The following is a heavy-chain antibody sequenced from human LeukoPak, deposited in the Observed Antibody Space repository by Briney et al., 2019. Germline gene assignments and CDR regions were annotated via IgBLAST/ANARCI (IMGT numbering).Heavy chain of an antibody. CDR2: ISYDRSNK. Sequence: PGGSLRLSCAASGFTFNSYAMHWVRQAPGKGLEWVAVISYDRSNKYYADSVKGRFTISRDNSKNTLYLQMNSLRAEDTAVYYCARGRPLTGVGVSDVLYYFDYWGQGTLVTVSS. CDR1: GFTFNSYA. D-gene: IGHD7-27*01. CDR3: ARGRPLTGVGVSDVLYYFDY. V-gene: IGHV3-30-3*01. J-gene: IGHJ4*02.